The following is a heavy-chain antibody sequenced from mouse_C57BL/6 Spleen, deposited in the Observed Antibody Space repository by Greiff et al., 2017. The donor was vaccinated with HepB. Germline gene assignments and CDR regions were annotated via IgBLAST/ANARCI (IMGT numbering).Heavy chain of an antibody. CDR3: ARIWPFAY. CDR2: ISSGSSTI. CDR1: GFTFSDYG. V-gene: IGHV5-17*01. D-gene: IGHD1-1*02. J-gene: IGHJ3*01. Sequence: EVQRVESGGGLVKPGGSLKLSCAASGFTFSDYGMHWVRQAPEKGLEWVAYISSGSSTIYYADTVKGRFTISRDNAKNTPFLQMTSLRSEDTAMYYCARIWPFAYWGQGTLVTVSA.